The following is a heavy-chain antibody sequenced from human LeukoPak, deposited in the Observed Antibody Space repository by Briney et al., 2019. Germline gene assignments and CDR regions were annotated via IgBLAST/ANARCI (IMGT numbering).Heavy chain of an antibody. Sequence: ASVKVSCKASGYTFTSYGISWVRQAPGQGLEWMGWISAYNGNTNYAQKLQGRVTMTTDTSTSTAYMELRSLRSDDTAVYYCARISSWDYYDSSGSSGWFDPWGQGTLVTVSS. J-gene: IGHJ5*02. D-gene: IGHD3-22*01. V-gene: IGHV1-18*01. CDR1: GYTFTSYG. CDR2: ISAYNGNT. CDR3: ARISSWDYYDSSGSSGWFDP.